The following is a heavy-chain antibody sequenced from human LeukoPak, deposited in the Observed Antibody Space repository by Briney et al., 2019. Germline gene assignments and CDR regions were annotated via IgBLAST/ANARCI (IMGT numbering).Heavy chain of an antibody. J-gene: IGHJ4*02. V-gene: IGHV4-4*07. D-gene: IGHD3-10*01. CDR3: ARDRGSGTRNDY. CDR2: IYSSGST. CDR1: GGSINNYY. Sequence: SETLSLTCTVSGGSINNYYWNWIRQSAGKGLEWIGRIYSSGSTDYNPSLKSRVTMSVDTSKNQFSLKLNSVTAADTAVYYCARDRGSGTRNDYWGQGTLVTVSS.